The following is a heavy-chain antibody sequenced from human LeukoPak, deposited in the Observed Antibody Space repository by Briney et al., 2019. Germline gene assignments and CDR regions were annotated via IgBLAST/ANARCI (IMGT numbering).Heavy chain of an antibody. CDR2: ISKDGSNE. CDR3: VRDPGDGYNQIDY. V-gene: IGHV3-30*04. Sequence: GGSLRLSCAASGFTFSSYGLHWVRQAPGKGLECVAVISKDGSNEHYADPGKGRFTISRDNSKNTLYLQMNSLRTEDTAVYYCVRDPGDGYNQIDYWGQGTLVTVSS. D-gene: IGHD5-24*01. CDR1: GFTFSSYG. J-gene: IGHJ4*02.